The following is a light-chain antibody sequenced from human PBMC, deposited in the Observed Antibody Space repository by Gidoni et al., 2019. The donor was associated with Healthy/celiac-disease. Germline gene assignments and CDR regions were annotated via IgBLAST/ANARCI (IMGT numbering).Light chain of an antibody. CDR3: QQSYSTPRT. CDR1: QSISSY. CDR2: AAS. V-gene: IGKV1-39*01. Sequence: DIQLTQSPSSLSASVGDRVTITCRASQSISSYLNWYQQKPGKAPKLLIYAASSLQRGVPSRFSGSGSGTDFTLTISSLQPEDFATYYCQQSYSTPRTFXQXTKVEIK. J-gene: IGKJ1*01.